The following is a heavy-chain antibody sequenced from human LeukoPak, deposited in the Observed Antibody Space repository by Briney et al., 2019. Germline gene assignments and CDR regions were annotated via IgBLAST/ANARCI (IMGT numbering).Heavy chain of an antibody. CDR1: GFTFSTYW. V-gene: IGHV3-7*05. Sequence: GGSLRLSCAASGFTFSTYWMSWVRQAPGKGLDWVANIKQDGGAKYHVDSVKGRFTISRDNAKNSLYLQMNSLRVEDTAVYYCARVGPFGSDYFLDYWGQGTLVTVSS. CDR3: ARVGPFGSDYFLDY. D-gene: IGHD4-17*01. J-gene: IGHJ4*02. CDR2: IKQDGGAK.